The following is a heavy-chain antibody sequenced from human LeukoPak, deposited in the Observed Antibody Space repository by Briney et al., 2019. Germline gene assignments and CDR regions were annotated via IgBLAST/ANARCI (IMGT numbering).Heavy chain of an antibody. J-gene: IGHJ4*02. Sequence: ASVKVSCKASGYTFTSYDINWVRQATGQGLEWMGWMNPNSGNTGYAQKFQGRVTMTRNTSISTAYMELSSLRSEDTAVYYCARGLGYYDYVWGSYRYCDYWGQGTLVTVSS. V-gene: IGHV1-8*01. CDR3: ARGLGYYDYVWGSYRYCDY. D-gene: IGHD3-16*02. CDR2: MNPNSGNT. CDR1: GYTFTSYD.